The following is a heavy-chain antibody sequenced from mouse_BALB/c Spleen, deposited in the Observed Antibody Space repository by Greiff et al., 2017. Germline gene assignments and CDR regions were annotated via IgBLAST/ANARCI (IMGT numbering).Heavy chain of an antibody. Sequence: EVKLQESGGGLVKPGGSLKLSCAASGFTFSSYAMSWVRQTPEKRLEWVASISSGGSTYYPDSVKGRFTISRDNARNILYLQMSSLRSEDTAMYYCARGNYGRDYYAMDYWGQGTSVTVSS. D-gene: IGHD1-1*01. J-gene: IGHJ4*01. CDR2: ISSGGST. CDR3: ARGNYGRDYYAMDY. V-gene: IGHV5-6-5*01. CDR1: GFTFSSYA.